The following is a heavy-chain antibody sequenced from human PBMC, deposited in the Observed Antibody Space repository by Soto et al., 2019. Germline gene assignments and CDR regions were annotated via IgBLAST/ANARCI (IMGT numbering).Heavy chain of an antibody. CDR1: GFTFSSYW. CDR2: IKQDGSEK. J-gene: IGHJ4*02. Sequence: GGSLRLSCAASGFTFSSYWMSWVRQAPGKGLEWVANIKQDGSEKYYVDSVKGRFTISRDNAKNSLYLQMNSLRAEDTAVYYCAREAPLAVAGNFGDFDYWGQGTLVTVSS. V-gene: IGHV3-7*01. D-gene: IGHD6-19*01. CDR3: AREAPLAVAGNFGDFDY.